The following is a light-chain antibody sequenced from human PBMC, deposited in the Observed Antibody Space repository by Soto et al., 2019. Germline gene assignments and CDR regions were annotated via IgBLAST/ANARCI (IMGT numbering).Light chain of an antibody. CDR3: QTWGTGIVV. V-gene: IGLV4-69*01. Sequence: QLVLTQSPSASASLGASVKLTCTLSSGHSSYAIAWHQQQPEKGPRYLMKFNSDGSHSKGDGIPDRFSGSSSGAERYLTITSLRSEDEADYYCQTWGTGIVVFGGGTNLTVL. CDR2: FNSDGSH. CDR1: SGHSSYA. J-gene: IGLJ2*01.